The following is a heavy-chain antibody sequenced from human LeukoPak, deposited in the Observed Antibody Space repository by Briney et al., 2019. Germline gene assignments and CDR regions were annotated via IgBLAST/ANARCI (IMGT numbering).Heavy chain of an antibody. CDR1: GYTLTSYG. D-gene: IGHD1-26*01. CDR2: ISPYNGNT. CDR3: ARNRAAALSGTYYYYMDV. J-gene: IGHJ6*03. Sequence: SVKVSCMASGYTLTSYGFSELRQAPGQGLEWMGFISPYNGNTHYAHKLQDSVTMTTDTSTSTVYMDLRSLTSDDTAVYYCARNRAAALSGTYYYYMDVWGKGTTVTISS. V-gene: IGHV1-18*01.